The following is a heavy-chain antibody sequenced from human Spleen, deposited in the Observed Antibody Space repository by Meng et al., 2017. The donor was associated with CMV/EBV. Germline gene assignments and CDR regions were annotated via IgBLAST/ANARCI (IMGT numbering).Heavy chain of an antibody. J-gene: IGHJ6*02. CDR1: GCSFNKYV. Sequence: SVNVSCKSSGCSFNKYVMTWVRQAPGHGLEWMGGIIPIFGKGHYAQKFQGRFTITTDESTNTAYMELSSLRSEDTAMYYCARDSGFHDIVLIAGVQKPLFGYGMDVWGQGTTVTVSS. D-gene: IGHD2-8*01. CDR2: IIPIFGKG. CDR3: ARDSGFHDIVLIAGVQKPLFGYGMDV. V-gene: IGHV1-69*05.